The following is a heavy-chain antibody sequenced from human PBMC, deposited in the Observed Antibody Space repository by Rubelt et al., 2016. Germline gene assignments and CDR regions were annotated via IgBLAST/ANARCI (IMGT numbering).Heavy chain of an antibody. V-gene: IGHV1-2*06. CDR1: GYTFTGYY. CDR2: INPNSGGT. Sequence: QVQLVQSGAEVKKPGASVKVSCKASGYTFTGYYMHWVRQAPGQGLEWMGRINPNSGGTNYAQKFQGRVTMTRDTSISTAYMELSRLRSDDTAVYYCARDDLQQWLDDYYYGMDVWGQGTTVTVSS. CDR3: ARDDLQQWLDDYYYGMDV. J-gene: IGHJ6*02. D-gene: IGHD6-19*01.